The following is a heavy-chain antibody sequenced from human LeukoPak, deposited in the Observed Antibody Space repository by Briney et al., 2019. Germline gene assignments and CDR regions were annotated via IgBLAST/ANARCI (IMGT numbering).Heavy chain of an antibody. D-gene: IGHD6-19*01. J-gene: IGHJ4*02. CDR3: ARDGQWLVHGARDY. CDR1: GYTFTSYA. Sequence: GASVRVSCKASGYTFTSYAMNWVRQALGQGLEWMGWINTNTGNPTYAQGFTGRFVFSLDTSVSTAYLQISSLKAEDTAVYYCARDGQWLVHGARDYWGQGTLVTVSS. CDR2: INTNTGNP. V-gene: IGHV7-4-1*02.